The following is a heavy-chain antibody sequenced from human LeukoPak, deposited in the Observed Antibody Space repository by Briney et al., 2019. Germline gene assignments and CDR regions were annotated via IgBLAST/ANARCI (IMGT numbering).Heavy chain of an antibody. V-gene: IGHV5-51*01. CDR2: IYPGDSGP. J-gene: IGHJ3*01. CDR3: GMSGDRVPLQDDVFDV. Sequence: GESLKISCKVSGSSFTSYCIGWVRQIPGKGLEWMGIIYPGDSGPTYSPSFQGQVTISVDKSINTAYLQWSSLQASDTAMYYCGMSGDRVPLQDDVFDVWGQGTMVTVST. CDR1: GSSFTSYC. D-gene: IGHD1-26*01.